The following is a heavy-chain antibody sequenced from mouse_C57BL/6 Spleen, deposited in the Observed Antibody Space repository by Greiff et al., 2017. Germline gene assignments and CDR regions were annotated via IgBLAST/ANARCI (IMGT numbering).Heavy chain of an antibody. J-gene: IGHJ2*01. CDR3: ASGVYYYGSSDRGVFDY. Sequence: QVQLQQPGAELVMPGASVKLSCKASGYTFTSYWMHWVKQRPGQGLEWIGEIDPSDSYTNYNQKFKGKSTLTVDKSSSTAYMQLSSLTSEDSAVYDCASGVYYYGSSDRGVFDYWGQGTTLTVSS. D-gene: IGHD1-1*01. CDR2: IDPSDSYT. V-gene: IGHV1-69*01. CDR1: GYTFTSYW.